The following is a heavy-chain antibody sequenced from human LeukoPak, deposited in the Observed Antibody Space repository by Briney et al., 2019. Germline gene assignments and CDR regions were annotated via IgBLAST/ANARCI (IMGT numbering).Heavy chain of an antibody. D-gene: IGHD6-19*01. V-gene: IGHV3-33*01. Sequence: GRSLRLSCAASGFTFSSYGMHWVRQAPGKGLEWVAVIWYDGSNKYYADSAKGRFTISRDNSKNTLYLQMNSLRAEDTAVYYCARDRKAVAGIDYWGQGTLVTVSS. J-gene: IGHJ4*02. CDR3: ARDRKAVAGIDY. CDR2: IWYDGSNK. CDR1: GFTFSSYG.